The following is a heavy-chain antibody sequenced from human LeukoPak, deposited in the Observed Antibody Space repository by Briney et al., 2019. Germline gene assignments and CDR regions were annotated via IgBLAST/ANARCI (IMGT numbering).Heavy chain of an antibody. D-gene: IGHD6-6*01. CDR2: ISYDGSNK. Sequence: GGPLRLSCAASGFTFSSYGMHWVRQAPGKGLEWVAVISYDGSNKYYADSVKGRFTISRDNSKNTLYLQMNSLRAEDTAVYYCAKASRSSSLDYWGQGTLVTASS. CDR1: GFTFSSYG. J-gene: IGHJ4*02. CDR3: AKASRSSSLDY. V-gene: IGHV3-30*18.